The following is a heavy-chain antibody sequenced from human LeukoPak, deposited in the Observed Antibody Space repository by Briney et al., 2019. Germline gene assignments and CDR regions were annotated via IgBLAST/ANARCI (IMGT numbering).Heavy chain of an antibody. D-gene: IGHD3-16*01. CDR1: GFTFSSYW. V-gene: IGHV3-7*03. Sequence: GGSLGLSCAASGFTFSSYWMNRARQAPGKGLEWVASINHNGNVNYYVDSVKGRFTISRDNAKNSLYLQMSNLRAEDTAVYFCARGGGLDVWGQGATVTVSS. CDR3: ARGGGLDV. CDR2: INHNGNVN. J-gene: IGHJ6*02.